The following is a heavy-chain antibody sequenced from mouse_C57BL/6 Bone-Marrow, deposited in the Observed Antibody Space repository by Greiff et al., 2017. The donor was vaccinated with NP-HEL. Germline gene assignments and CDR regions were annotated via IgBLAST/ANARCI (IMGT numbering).Heavy chain of an antibody. CDR2: IYPRSGNT. J-gene: IGHJ2*01. D-gene: IGHD2-1*01. Sequence: VKLMESGAELARPGASVKLSCKASGYTFTSYGISWVKQRTGQGLEWIGEIYPRSGNTYYNEKFKGKATLTADKSSSTAYMELRSLTSEDSAVYFCATIYYGNYVFDYWGQGTTLTVSS. V-gene: IGHV1-81*01. CDR1: GYTFTSYG. CDR3: ATIYYGNYVFDY.